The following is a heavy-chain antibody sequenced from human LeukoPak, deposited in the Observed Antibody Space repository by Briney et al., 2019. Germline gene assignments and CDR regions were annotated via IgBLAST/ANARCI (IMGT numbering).Heavy chain of an antibody. D-gene: IGHD3-22*01. V-gene: IGHV3-74*01. CDR3: ARAPSEIGGYYPEYFRH. CDR2: IKSDGST. J-gene: IGHJ1*01. CDR1: GFTFSSYW. Sequence: GGSLRLSCAASGFTFSSYWMHWIRQAPGKGLVWVSRIKSDGSTNYADSVKGRFTISRDNAKNTLSLQMNSLRAEDTGVYYCARAPSEIGGYYPEYFRHWGQGTLVTVSS.